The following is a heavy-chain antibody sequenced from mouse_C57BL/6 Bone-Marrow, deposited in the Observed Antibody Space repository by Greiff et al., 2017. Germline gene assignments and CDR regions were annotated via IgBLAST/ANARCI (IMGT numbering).Heavy chain of an antibody. J-gene: IGHJ3*01. CDR1: GFTFSSYG. CDR3: ARHGSSLAWFAY. CDR2: ISSGGSYT. Sequence: EVKLMESGGDLVKPGGSLKLSCAASGFTFSSYGMSWVRQTPDKRLEWVAIISSGGSYTYYPDSVKGRFTISRDNAKNTLYLQMSSLKSEDTAMYYCARHGSSLAWFAYWGQGTLVTVSA. V-gene: IGHV5-6*01. D-gene: IGHD1-1*01.